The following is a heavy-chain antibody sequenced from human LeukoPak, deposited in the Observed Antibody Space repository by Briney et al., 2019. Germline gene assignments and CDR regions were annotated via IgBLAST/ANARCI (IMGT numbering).Heavy chain of an antibody. J-gene: IGHJ6*04. V-gene: IGHV3-74*01. CDR3: ARVDSSGWYYYYGMDV. CDR1: GFPFSSYW. Sequence: GGSLILSCAASGFPFSSYWMHWGRQAPGKGLVWVSRINSDGSSTSYADSVKGRFTISRDNAKNTLYLQMNSLRAEDTAVYYCARVDSSGWYYYYGMDVWGKGTTVTVSS. D-gene: IGHD6-19*01. CDR2: INSDGSST.